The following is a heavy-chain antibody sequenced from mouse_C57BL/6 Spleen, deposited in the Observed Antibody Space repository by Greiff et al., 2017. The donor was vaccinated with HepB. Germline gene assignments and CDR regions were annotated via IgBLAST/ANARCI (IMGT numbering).Heavy chain of an antibody. CDR1: GYTFTDYY. D-gene: IGHD3-2*02. J-gene: IGHJ2*01. Sequence: VQLVESGAELVRPGASVKLSCKASGYTFTDYYINWVKQRPGQGLEWIARIYPGSGNTYYNEKFKGKATLTAEKSSSTAYMQLSSLTSEDSAVYFCARGPYSSGYLDYWGQGTTLTVSS. CDR3: ARGPYSSGYLDY. V-gene: IGHV1-76*01. CDR2: IYPGSGNT.